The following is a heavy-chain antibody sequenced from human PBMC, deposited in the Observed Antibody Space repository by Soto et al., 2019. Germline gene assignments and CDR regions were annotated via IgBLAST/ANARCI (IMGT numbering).Heavy chain of an antibody. Sequence: GGSLRLSCAASGFTFSSYSMNWVRQAPGKGLEWVSSISSSSYIYYADSVKGRFTISRDNAKNSLYLQMNSLRDEDTAVYYCARSGNWNDVVYWGQGTLVTVSS. D-gene: IGHD1-1*01. J-gene: IGHJ4*02. V-gene: IGHV3-21*01. CDR1: GFTFSSYS. CDR3: ARSGNWNDVVY. CDR2: ISSSSYI.